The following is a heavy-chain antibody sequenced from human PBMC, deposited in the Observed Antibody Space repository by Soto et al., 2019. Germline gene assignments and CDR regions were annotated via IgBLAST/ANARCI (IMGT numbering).Heavy chain of an antibody. CDR1: GFTFSSYA. CDR3: AKPYDYVWGSYRVPIHFDY. J-gene: IGHJ4*02. V-gene: IGHV3-23*01. D-gene: IGHD3-16*02. CDR2: ISGSGGST. Sequence: GGSLRLSCAASGFTFSSYAMSWVRQAPGKGLEWVSAISGSGGSTYYADSVKGRFTISRDNSKNTLYLQMNSLRAEDTAVYYCAKPYDYVWGSYRVPIHFDYWGQGTLVTVSS.